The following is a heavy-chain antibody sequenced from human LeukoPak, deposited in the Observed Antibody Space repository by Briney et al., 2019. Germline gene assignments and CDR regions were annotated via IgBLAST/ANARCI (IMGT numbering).Heavy chain of an antibody. Sequence: GGSLRLSCVASGFSFDTYAMSWVRQAPGKGLEWVSGISDTGRKRYYTDSVKGRFTISRDNSKNTLHLQMNSLRAEDTALYFCAQDHDSGDYYYYFDPWGQGTLVTVSS. CDR2: ISDTGRKR. CDR1: GFSFDTYA. D-gene: IGHD2-21*02. J-gene: IGHJ4*02. V-gene: IGHV3-23*01. CDR3: AQDHDSGDYYYYFDP.